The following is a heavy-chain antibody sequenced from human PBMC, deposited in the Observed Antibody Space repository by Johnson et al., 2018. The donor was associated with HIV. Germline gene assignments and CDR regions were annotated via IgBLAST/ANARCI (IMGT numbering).Heavy chain of an antibody. Sequence: EVQLLESGGGLVQPGGSLRLSCTASGFTFTTYWMAWVRQAPEKGLEWVANIKYDESEKYYVGSVRGRFTISRDNAKNSLSLQMTSLRAEDTAVYYCAREMGWEDAFDIWGQGTMVTVSS. CDR3: AREMGWEDAFDI. CDR2: IKYDESEK. J-gene: IGHJ3*02. D-gene: IGHD6-19*01. CDR1: GFTFTTYW. V-gene: IGHV3-7*01.